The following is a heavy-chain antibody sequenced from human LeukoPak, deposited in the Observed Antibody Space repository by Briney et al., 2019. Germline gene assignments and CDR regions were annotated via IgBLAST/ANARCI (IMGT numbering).Heavy chain of an antibody. Sequence: ASVKVSCKASGYTFTSYDINWVRQATGQGLEWMGWINPNSGGTNYAQKFQGRVTMTRDTSISTAYMELSRLRSDDTAVYYCARVSSVVVPAARFDPWGQGTLVTVSS. D-gene: IGHD2-2*01. CDR1: GYTFTSYD. J-gene: IGHJ5*02. CDR3: ARVSSVVVPAARFDP. CDR2: INPNSGGT. V-gene: IGHV1-2*02.